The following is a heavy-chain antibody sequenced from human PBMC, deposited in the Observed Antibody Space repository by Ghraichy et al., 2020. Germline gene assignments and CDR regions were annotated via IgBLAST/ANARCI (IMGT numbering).Heavy chain of an antibody. CDR3: ARRWYEWELQFDY. Sequence: GSLRLSCTVSGGSISSSSYYWGWIRQPPGKGLEWIGSIYYSGSTYYNPSLKSRVTISVDTSKNQFSLKLSSVTAADTAVYYCARRWYEWELQFDYWGQGTLVTVSS. J-gene: IGHJ4*02. V-gene: IGHV4-39*01. D-gene: IGHD1-26*01. CDR2: IYYSGST. CDR1: GGSISSSSYY.